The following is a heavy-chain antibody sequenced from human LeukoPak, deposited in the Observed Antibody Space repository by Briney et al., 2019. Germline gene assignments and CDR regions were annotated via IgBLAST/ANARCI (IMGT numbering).Heavy chain of an antibody. CDR2: LYSGGST. Sequence: PGGSLRLSCAASGFNFSDNYMSWVRQAPGKGLEWVSVLYSGGSTYYADSAKGRFTISRDKSENTLYLQMNSLRVEDTAVYYCARDISAWYYFDYWGQGTLVTVSS. J-gene: IGHJ4*02. V-gene: IGHV3-53*01. CDR3: ARDISAWYYFDY. D-gene: IGHD6-19*01. CDR1: GFNFSDNY.